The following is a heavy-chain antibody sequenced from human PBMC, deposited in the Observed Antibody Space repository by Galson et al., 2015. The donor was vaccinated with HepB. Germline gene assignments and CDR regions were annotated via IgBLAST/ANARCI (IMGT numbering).Heavy chain of an antibody. CDR3: ARDTDRGYYNYPMDV. J-gene: IGHJ6*02. CDR2: IRHDGTKK. D-gene: IGHD3-16*01. Sequence: SLRLSCAASGFTFSSYWMRWVRQAPGKGLEWVADIRHDGTKKYCVDSVKGRFTISRDNAKNTLYLQINSLRAEDTAVYYCARDTDRGYYNYPMDVWGQGTPVTVSS. V-gene: IGHV3-33*01. CDR1: GFTFSSYW.